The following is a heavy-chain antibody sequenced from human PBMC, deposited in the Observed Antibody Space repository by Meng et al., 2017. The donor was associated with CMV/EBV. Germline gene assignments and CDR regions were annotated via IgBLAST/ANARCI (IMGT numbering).Heavy chain of an antibody. CDR2: ISWNSDNI. Sequence: SLKISCAASGFTFDDYAIHWVRQAPGKGLEWVSSISWNSDNIDYADSVKGRFTISRDNAKNSLYLQMNSLRAEDTAVYYCAREGVAYYYYYGMDVWGQGTTVTVSS. CDR3: AREGVAYYYYYGMDV. CDR1: GFTFDDYA. V-gene: IGHV3-9*01. J-gene: IGHJ6*02. D-gene: IGHD5-12*01.